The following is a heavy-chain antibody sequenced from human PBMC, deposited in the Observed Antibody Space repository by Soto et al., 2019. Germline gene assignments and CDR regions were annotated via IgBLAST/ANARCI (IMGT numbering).Heavy chain of an antibody. CDR1: GFTFSSYW. Sequence: EVQLVESGGGLVQPGGSLRLSCAASGFTFSSYWMHWVRQAPGKGLVWVSRINSDGSSTSYADSVKGRFTIYRDNAQNKLYLQMNSLRAEDTAVYYCARGGRDGYNWVYWGQGTPVTVSS. CDR2: INSDGSST. D-gene: IGHD5-12*01. V-gene: IGHV3-74*01. J-gene: IGHJ4*02. CDR3: ARGGRDGYNWVY.